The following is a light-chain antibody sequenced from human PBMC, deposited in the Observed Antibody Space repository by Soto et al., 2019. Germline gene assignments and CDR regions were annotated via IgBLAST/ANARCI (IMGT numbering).Light chain of an antibody. CDR2: DNT. CDR3: QSYDSSLSGFVV. J-gene: IGLJ2*01. CDR1: SSNIGAGFD. V-gene: IGLV1-40*01. Sequence: QSVLTQPPSVSGAPGQRVTISCTGTSSNIGAGFDVHWYQKLPGTAPKLLIFDNTNRPSGVPDRFSASRSGTSASLAITGLQAGDEADYFCQSYDSSLSGFVVFGGGTKLTVL.